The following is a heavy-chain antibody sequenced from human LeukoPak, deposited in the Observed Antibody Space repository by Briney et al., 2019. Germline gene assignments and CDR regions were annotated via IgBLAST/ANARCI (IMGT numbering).Heavy chain of an antibody. CDR3: ARDFRELGGMRDAFDI. D-gene: IGHD3-10*01. CDR1: GFTFSSYG. CDR2: IWYDGSNK. Sequence: GRSLRLSCAASGFTFSSYGMHWVRQAPGKGLEWVAVIWYDGSNKYYADSVKGRFTISRDNSKNTLYLQMNSLRAEDTAVYYCARDFRELGGMRDAFDIWGQGTMVTVSS. J-gene: IGHJ3*02. V-gene: IGHV3-33*08.